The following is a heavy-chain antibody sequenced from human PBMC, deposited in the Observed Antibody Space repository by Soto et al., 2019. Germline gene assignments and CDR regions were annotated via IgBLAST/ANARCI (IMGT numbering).Heavy chain of an antibody. D-gene: IGHD6-13*01. CDR2: ISAYNGNV. Sequence: GGSVKVSCKASAYTFTKYGISGVGQSAGQWLEGMGWISAYNGNVNYAQKFRGRVTMTTDTSTSSAYLEVRSLRSDDTAVYYCARSGSSWNLREFDSWGQGTLVTVSS. CDR1: AYTFTKYG. V-gene: IGHV1-18*01. J-gene: IGHJ4*02. CDR3: ARSGSSWNLREFDS.